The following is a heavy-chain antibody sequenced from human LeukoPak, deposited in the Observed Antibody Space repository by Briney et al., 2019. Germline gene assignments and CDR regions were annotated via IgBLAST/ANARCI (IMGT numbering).Heavy chain of an antibody. D-gene: IGHD6-13*01. J-gene: IGHJ5*02. CDR2: INTNTGNP. Sequence: GASVKVSCKASGYTFTSYAMNWVRQAPGQGLEWMGWINTNTGNPTYAQGFTGRFVFSLDTSVSTAYLQISSLKAEDTAVYYCARSKGSSRWYVIDPWGQGTLVTVSS. V-gene: IGHV7-4-1*02. CDR3: ARSKGSSRWYVIDP. CDR1: GYTFTSYA.